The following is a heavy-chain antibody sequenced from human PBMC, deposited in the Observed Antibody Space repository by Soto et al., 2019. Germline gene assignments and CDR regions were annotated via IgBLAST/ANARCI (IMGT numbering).Heavy chain of an antibody. CDR2: ISGSGGST. CDR3: AKDSNLYYDLRIGYYHHYVMGF. Sequence: LRLSCAASGFTFSSYAMSCVRQAPGKGLEWVSAISGSGGSTYYADSVKGRFTISRDTSKNTLYLQMNSLRAEDTAVYYCAKDSNLYYDLRIGYYHHYVMGFWGQGTTVTVSS. D-gene: IGHD3-3*01. CDR1: GFTFSSYA. J-gene: IGHJ6*02. V-gene: IGHV3-23*01.